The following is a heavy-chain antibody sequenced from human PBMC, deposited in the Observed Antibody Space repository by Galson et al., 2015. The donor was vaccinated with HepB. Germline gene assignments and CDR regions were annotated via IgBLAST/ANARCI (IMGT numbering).Heavy chain of an antibody. CDR1: GGTFSSYA. CDR3: ARGRRFLEYLEWFDP. CDR2: IIPIFGTA. V-gene: IGHV1-69*13. Sequence: SVKVSCKASGGTFSSYAISWVRQAPGQGLEWMGGIIPIFGTANYAQKFQGRVTITADESTSTAYMELSSLRSENTAVYYCARGRRFLEYLEWFDPWGQGTLVTVSS. D-gene: IGHD3-3*01. J-gene: IGHJ5*02.